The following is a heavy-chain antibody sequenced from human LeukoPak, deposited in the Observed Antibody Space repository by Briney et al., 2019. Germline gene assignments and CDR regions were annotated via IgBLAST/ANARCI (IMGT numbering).Heavy chain of an antibody. J-gene: IGHJ5*01. V-gene: IGHV3-11*01. D-gene: IGHD1-7*01. CDR2: ISSSGSTI. Sequence: GGSLRLSCEVSGFTFSDYNMDWIRQAPGKGLEWVSYISSSGSTIYYADSVKGRFTISRDNAKNSLYLQMNSLRAEDTAVYYCARLLNYPHAWGPGTLVTVSS. CDR3: ARLLNYPHA. CDR1: GFTFSDYN.